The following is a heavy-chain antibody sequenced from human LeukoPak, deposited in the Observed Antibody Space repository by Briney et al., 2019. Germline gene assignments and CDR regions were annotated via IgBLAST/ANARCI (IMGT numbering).Heavy chain of an antibody. Sequence: SETLSLTCTVSGGSISSSSYYWGWIRQPPGKGLEWIGSIYYSGSTYYNPSLKGRVTISVDTSKNQFSLKLSSVTAADTAVYYCARQEVYSRYYFDYWGQGTLVTVSS. D-gene: IGHD2-21*01. J-gene: IGHJ4*02. CDR2: IYYSGST. CDR1: GGSISSSSYY. V-gene: IGHV4-39*01. CDR3: ARQEVYSRYYFDY.